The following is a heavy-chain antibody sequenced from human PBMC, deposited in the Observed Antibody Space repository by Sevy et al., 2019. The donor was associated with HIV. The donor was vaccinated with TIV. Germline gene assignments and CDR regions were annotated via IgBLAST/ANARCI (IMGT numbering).Heavy chain of an antibody. D-gene: IGHD4-17*01. J-gene: IGHJ6*02. CDR2: ISYDGSDK. Sequence: GESLKISCAASGFALSNYYAMHWVRQAPGKGLEWVALISYDGSDKYYADSVEGRFTISRDNFKNTLYLQMNSLTTEDTAVYYCARPRANYVDHYFFYAMDVWGQGTTVTVSS. V-gene: IGHV3-30-3*01. CDR1: GFALSNYYA. CDR3: ARPRANYVDHYFFYAMDV.